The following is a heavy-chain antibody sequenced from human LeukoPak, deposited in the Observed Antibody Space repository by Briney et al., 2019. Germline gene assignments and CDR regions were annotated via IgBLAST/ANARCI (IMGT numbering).Heavy chain of an antibody. CDR2: INDSGNT. J-gene: IGHJ4*01. Sequence: SETLSLTCAVYGGSFSTYYWSWIRQSPGKGLEWIGIINDSGNTYYNPSLRSRVTISVDTSKNQFSLKVNSVTAADTAVYYCARGYDYWGQGTLVTVSS. CDR3: ARGYDY. CDR1: GGSFSTYY. V-gene: IGHV4-34*01.